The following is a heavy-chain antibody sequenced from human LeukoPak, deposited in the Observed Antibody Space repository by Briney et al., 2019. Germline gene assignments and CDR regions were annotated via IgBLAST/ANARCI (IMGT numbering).Heavy chain of an antibody. V-gene: IGHV1-69*04. J-gene: IGHJ6*02. CDR3: ARGLELPPVLSNYYYYYGMDV. CDR1: GGTFSSYA. CDR2: IIPILGIV. Sequence: ASVKVSCKASGGTFSSYAISWVRQAPGQGLEWMGRIIPILGIVNYAQKFQGRVTITADKSTSTAYMELSSLRSEDTAVYYCARGLELPPVLSNYYYYYGMDVWGQGTTVTVSS. D-gene: IGHD1-7*01.